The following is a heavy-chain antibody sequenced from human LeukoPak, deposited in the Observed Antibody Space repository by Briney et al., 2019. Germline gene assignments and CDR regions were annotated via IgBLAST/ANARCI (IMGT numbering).Heavy chain of an antibody. D-gene: IGHD4-17*01. J-gene: IGHJ3*02. CDR3: AKHFGDYGGGTFDI. CDR2: IFYSGST. V-gene: IGHV4-59*01. Sequence: KPSETLSLTCTVSGGSISSYYWSWIRQPPGKGLEWIGYIFYSGSTNYNPSLKSRVTISVDTSKNHFSLKLSSVTAADTAMYYCAKHFGDYGGGTFDIWGQGTMVTASS. CDR1: GGSISSYY.